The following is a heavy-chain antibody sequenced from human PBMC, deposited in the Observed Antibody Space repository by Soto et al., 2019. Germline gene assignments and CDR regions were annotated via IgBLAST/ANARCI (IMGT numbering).Heavy chain of an antibody. Sequence: QVQLVQSGAEVKKPGASVKVSCKASGYTFTSYGISWVRQAPGQGLEWMGWISAYNGNTNYAQKLQGRVTMTTDPSTSTAYMELRSLRSDDTAVYYCARVFMITFGGVDNWFDPWGQGTLVTVSS. CDR2: ISAYNGNT. V-gene: IGHV1-18*01. D-gene: IGHD3-16*01. CDR1: GYTFTSYG. CDR3: ARVFMITFGGVDNWFDP. J-gene: IGHJ5*02.